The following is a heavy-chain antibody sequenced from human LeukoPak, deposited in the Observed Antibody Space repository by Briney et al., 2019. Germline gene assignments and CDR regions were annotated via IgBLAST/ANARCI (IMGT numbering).Heavy chain of an antibody. J-gene: IGHJ4*02. Sequence: PGGSLRLSCAASGFTFSTSWMTWVRQAPGKGLEWVANINPDGSAKNYVGFVQGRFTISRDNAKNSVYLQMSSLRAEDTAVYFCARDVAYNAFDYWGQGTRVTVSS. CDR2: INPDGSAK. D-gene: IGHD1-14*01. CDR3: ARDVAYNAFDY. CDR1: GFTFSTSW. V-gene: IGHV3-7*01.